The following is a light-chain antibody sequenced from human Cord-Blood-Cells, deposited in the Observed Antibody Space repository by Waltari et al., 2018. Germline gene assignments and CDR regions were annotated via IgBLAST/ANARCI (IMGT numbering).Light chain of an antibody. CDR2: DVS. Sequence: QSALTQPASVSGSPGQSITISCTGNSSDVGGYNYFTWYQQHPGKAPNLMIYDVSNRPSGVSNRFSGSKSGNTTSLTISGLQAEDEADYYCSSYTSSSTLVFGGGTKLTVL. CDR1: SSDVGGYNY. CDR3: SSYTSSSTLV. J-gene: IGLJ3*02. V-gene: IGLV2-14*01.